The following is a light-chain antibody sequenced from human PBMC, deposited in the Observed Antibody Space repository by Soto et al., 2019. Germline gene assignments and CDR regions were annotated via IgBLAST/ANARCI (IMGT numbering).Light chain of an antibody. CDR1: QSISSW. CDR2: KAS. Sequence: DIQMTQSPSTLSASVGDRVTITCRASQSISSWLAWYQQKPGKAAKLLIYKASSLESGVPSRFSGSGSGTEFTLTVSSLQPDDFATYYRQQYNSYPWTFGRGTKVDI. V-gene: IGKV1-5*03. CDR3: QQYNSYPWT. J-gene: IGKJ1*01.